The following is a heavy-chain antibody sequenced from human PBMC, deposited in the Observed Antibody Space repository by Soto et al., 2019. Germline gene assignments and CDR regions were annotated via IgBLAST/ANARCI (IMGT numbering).Heavy chain of an antibody. J-gene: IGHJ4*02. V-gene: IGHV1-18*01. D-gene: IGHD4-17*01. Sequence: ASVKVSCKASGYTFTNYGISWVRQAPGQGLEWMGWISAYNGNTNYAQKLQGRVTMTTDPSTSTAYMELRSLRSDDTAVYYCARGLPAVTTPSGVDYWGQGTLVTVSS. CDR1: GYTFTNYG. CDR3: ARGLPAVTTPSGVDY. CDR2: ISAYNGNT.